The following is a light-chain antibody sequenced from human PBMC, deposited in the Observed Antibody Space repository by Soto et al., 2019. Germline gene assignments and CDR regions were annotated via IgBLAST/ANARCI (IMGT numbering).Light chain of an antibody. V-gene: IGKV1-17*01. CDR3: LQHSSSPWT. CDR2: XXX. CDR1: QDLRNA. Sequence: DIQMTQSPSSLSASVGDRVTMTCRASQDLRNALGWYQQKPGKAPKRLXFXXXXXXXXXXXXXXXSGTGAEYTLTISSLQAGDFATYYCLQHSSSPWTFGQGTKVDSK. J-gene: IGKJ1*01.